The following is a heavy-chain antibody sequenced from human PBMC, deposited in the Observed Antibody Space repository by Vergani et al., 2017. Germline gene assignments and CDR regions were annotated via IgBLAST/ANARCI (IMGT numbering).Heavy chain of an antibody. J-gene: IGHJ5*02. CDR3: ARHSTVEWLVKLGWIDP. D-gene: IGHD6-19*01. CDR2: IYYSGST. V-gene: IGHV4-39*01. CDR1: GASIKRSNYY. Sequence: HLHLRNSAPDLLNPSPPLSLTSSFSGASIKRSNYYWGWIRQPPGKGLEWIASIYYSGSTYYNPSLKSRVTISVDTSKNQFPLKLSSVTAADTAVYFCARHSTVEWLVKLGWIDPWGQGILVTVSS.